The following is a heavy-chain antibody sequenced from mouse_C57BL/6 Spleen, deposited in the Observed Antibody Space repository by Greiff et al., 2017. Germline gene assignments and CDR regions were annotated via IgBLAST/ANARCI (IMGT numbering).Heavy chain of an antibody. V-gene: IGHV4-1*01. D-gene: IGHD1-1*01. J-gene: IGHJ4*01. Sequence: EVKVIESGGGLVQPGGSLKLSCAASGIDFSRYWMSWVRRAPGKGLEWIGEINPDSSTINYAPSLKDKFIISRDNAKSTLYLQMSKVRSEDTALYYCASRYYGSSYGGAMDYWGQGTSVTVSS. CDR2: INPDSSTI. CDR1: GIDFSRYW. CDR3: ASRYYGSSYGGAMDY.